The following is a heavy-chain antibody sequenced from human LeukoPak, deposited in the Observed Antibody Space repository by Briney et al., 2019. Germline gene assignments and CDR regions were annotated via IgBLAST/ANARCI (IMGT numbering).Heavy chain of an antibody. J-gene: IGHJ6*03. Sequence: QSGGSLRLSCAASGFTFSGYVMTWVRQPPGKGLQWVADISGSGGSTYYADSVKGRFSISRDNSKNTLYLQMNSLRAEDTAVYYCANRGEAAHGGYYYMDVWGKGTTVTVSS. CDR1: GFTFSGYV. CDR3: ANRGEAAHGGYYYMDV. CDR2: ISGSGGST. D-gene: IGHD3-16*01. V-gene: IGHV3-23*01.